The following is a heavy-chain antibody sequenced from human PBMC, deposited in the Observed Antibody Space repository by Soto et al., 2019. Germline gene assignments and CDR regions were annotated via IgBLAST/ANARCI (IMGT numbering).Heavy chain of an antibody. CDR3: ARGPVLRYFDWLPSGYYYGMDV. J-gene: IGHJ6*02. CDR2: IYYSGST. D-gene: IGHD3-9*01. V-gene: IGHV4-31*03. CDR1: GGSISSGGYY. Sequence: PSETLSLTCTVSGGSISSGGYYWSWIRQHPGKGLEWIGYIYYSGSTYYNPSLKSRVTISVDTSKNQFSLKLSSVTAADTAVYYCARGPVLRYFDWLPSGYYYGMDVWGQGTTVIVSS.